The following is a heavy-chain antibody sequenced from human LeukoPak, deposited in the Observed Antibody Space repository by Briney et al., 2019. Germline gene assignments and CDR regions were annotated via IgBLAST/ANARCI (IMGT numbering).Heavy chain of an antibody. D-gene: IGHD5-18*01. CDR1: GSSPTELS. J-gene: IGHJ4*02. CDR3: AAGRPYSLLDY. Sequence: GASVKVSCTASGSSPTELSLYWVRQAPGKGLEWMGGFDVIDAKTFYAQKFQGRVTMTEDSSTDTAYMELSSLRSDDTAFYYCAAGRPYSLLDYWGQGTLLTVSS. V-gene: IGHV1-24*01. CDR2: FDVIDAKT.